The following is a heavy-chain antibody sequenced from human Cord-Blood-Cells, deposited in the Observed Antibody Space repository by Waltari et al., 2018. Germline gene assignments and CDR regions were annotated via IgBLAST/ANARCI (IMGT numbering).Heavy chain of an antibody. D-gene: IGHD3-9*01. CDR1: GYTFTGYY. J-gene: IGHJ4*02. CDR2: INPNSGGT. CDR3: AARGGPFDWFDY. V-gene: IGHV1-2*02. Sequence: QVQLVQAWAEVKKPGASVKISCKASGYTFTGYYMPWVRQAPGQGLEWMGWINPNSGGTNYAQKFQGRVTMTRDTSISTAYMELSRLRSDDTAVYYCAARGGPFDWFDYWGQGTLVTVSS.